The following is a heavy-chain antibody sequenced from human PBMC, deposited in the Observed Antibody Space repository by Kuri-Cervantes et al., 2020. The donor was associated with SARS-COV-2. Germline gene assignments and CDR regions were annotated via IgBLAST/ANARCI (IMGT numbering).Heavy chain of an antibody. CDR2: ISSNGGST. Sequence: GGSLRLSCAASGFTFSSYAMHWVRQAPGKGLEYVSAISSNGGSTYYANFVKGRFTISRDNSKNTLYLQMGSLRAEDMAVYYCARGPRSGTTVGYFDLWGRGTLVTVSS. CDR1: GFTFSSYA. V-gene: IGHV3-64*01. J-gene: IGHJ2*01. D-gene: IGHD4-17*01. CDR3: ARGPRSGTTVGYFDL.